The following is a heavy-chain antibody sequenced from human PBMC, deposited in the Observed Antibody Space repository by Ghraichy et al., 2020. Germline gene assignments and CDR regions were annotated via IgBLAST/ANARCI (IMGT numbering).Heavy chain of an antibody. D-gene: IGHD5-12*01. V-gene: IGHV3-7*03. CDR1: GFTFSSYW. Sequence: WGSLRLSCAASGFTFSSYWMSWVRQAPGKGLELVAKINQDGSEKHYVDSVKGRFTISRDNAKNSMYLQMNSLRAEDTAVYYCARRIAATTKCFDYWGQGTLVTVSS. CDR3: ARRIAATTKCFDY. J-gene: IGHJ4*02. CDR2: INQDGSEK.